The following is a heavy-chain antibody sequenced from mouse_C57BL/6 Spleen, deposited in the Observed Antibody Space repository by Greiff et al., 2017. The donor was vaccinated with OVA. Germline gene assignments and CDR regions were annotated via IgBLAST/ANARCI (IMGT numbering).Heavy chain of an antibody. CDR1: GYTFTSYW. D-gene: IGHD2-1*01. V-gene: IGHV1-55*01. Sequence: VQLQQSGAELVKPGASVKMSCKASGYTFTSYWITWVKQRPGQGLEWIGDIYPGSGSTNYNEKFKSKATLTVDTSSSTAYMQLSSLTSEDSAVYYCARYRDYGNYGGFDYWGQGTTRTVAS. CDR2: IYPGSGST. J-gene: IGHJ2*01. CDR3: ARYRDYGNYGGFDY.